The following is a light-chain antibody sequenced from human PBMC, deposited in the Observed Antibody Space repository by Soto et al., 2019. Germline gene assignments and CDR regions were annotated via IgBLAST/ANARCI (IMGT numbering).Light chain of an antibody. Sequence: QSVLTQPPSVSAAPGQKVTISCAGSSYNIGGNSVSWYQQLPGTAPKLLIYDDNKRPSGIPDRFSASKSGTSATLGITGFQTGDEADYYCGSWDSSLSAYVFGTGTKGTVL. CDR3: GSWDSSLSAYV. CDR1: SYNIGGNS. CDR2: DDN. V-gene: IGLV1-51*01. J-gene: IGLJ1*01.